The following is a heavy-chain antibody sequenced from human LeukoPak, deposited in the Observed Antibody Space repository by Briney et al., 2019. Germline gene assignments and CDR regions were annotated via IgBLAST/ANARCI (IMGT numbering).Heavy chain of an antibody. CDR2: ISGSGGST. D-gene: IGHD4-23*01. J-gene: IGHJ4*02. Sequence: GGSLRLSCAASGFTFSSYAMSWVRQAPGKGLEWVSAISGSGGSTYYADSVKGRFTISRDNSKNTLYLQMNSLRAEDTAVYYCIADLPGGYSPYFDYWGQGTLVTVSS. CDR3: IADLPGGYSPYFDY. V-gene: IGHV3-23*01. CDR1: GFTFSSYA.